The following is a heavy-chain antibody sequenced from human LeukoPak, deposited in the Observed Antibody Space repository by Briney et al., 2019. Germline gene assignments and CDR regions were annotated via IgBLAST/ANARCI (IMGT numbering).Heavy chain of an antibody. CDR3: ASLYISGWYGGPNY. Sequence: GGSLRLSCAASGFTFSTYSMNWVRQAPGKGLEWLSYISLSSSTIYYADSVKGRFTISRDNAKNSLYLQMNSLRDEDTAVYYCASLYISGWYGGPNYWGQGTLVTVSS. J-gene: IGHJ4*02. CDR1: GFTFSTYS. CDR2: ISLSSSTI. V-gene: IGHV3-48*02. D-gene: IGHD6-19*01.